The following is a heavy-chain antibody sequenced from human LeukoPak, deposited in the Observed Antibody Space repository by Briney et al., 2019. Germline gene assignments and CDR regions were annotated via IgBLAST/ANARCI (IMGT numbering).Heavy chain of an antibody. CDR1: GGTFSSYA. J-gene: IGHJ5*02. CDR2: IIPILGIA. CDR3: ARGVFHNCSSTSCYRYIWFDP. V-gene: IGHV1-69*04. D-gene: IGHD2-2*02. Sequence: SVKVSCKTSGGTFSSYAISWVRQAPGQGLEWMGRIIPILGIANYAQKFQGRVTITADKSTSTAYMELSSLRSEDTAVYYCARGVFHNCSSTSCYRYIWFDPWGQGTLWTVSS.